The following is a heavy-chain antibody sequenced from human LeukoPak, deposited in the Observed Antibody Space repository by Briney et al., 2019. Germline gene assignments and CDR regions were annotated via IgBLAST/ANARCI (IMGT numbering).Heavy chain of an antibody. D-gene: IGHD3-22*01. J-gene: IGHJ4*02. CDR2: IYSGGST. V-gene: IGHV3-66*01. CDR3: AGTYYYDSSGYYFDY. CDR1: GFTVSSNY. Sequence: GGSLRLSCAASGFTVSSNYRSWVRQAPGKGLEWVSVIYSGGSTYYADSVKGRFTISRDNSKNTLYLQMNSLRAEDTAVYYCAGTYYYDSSGYYFDYWGQGTLVTVSS.